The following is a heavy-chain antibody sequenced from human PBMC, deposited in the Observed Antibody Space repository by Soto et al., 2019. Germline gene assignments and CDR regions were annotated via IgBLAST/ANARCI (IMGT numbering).Heavy chain of an antibody. J-gene: IGHJ4*02. CDR2: ISTYNGRT. D-gene: IGHD2-21*02. V-gene: IGHV1-18*04. CDR3: ARRYGDPSSAAGFDF. Sequence: GASVKVSCKASGYTFSIYNINCVRQSPVQGLEWVGWISTYNGRTNYAQKVQGRVTMTTDTSTSTAYMELRSLRSDDTAVYYCARRYGDPSSAAGFDFWGQGTLVTVSS. CDR1: GYTFSIYN.